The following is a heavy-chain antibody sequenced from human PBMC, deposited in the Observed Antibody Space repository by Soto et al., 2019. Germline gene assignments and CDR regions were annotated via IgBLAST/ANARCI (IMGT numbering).Heavy chain of an antibody. D-gene: IGHD2-2*01. CDR1: GFTFSGSA. V-gene: IGHV3-73*01. J-gene: IGHJ6*02. Sequence: GGCLRLSWAASGFTFSGSAMHWVRQASGKGLEWVGRIRSKANSYATAYAASVKGRFTISRDDSKNTAYLQMNSLKTEDTAVYYCTRLLPIEGLGYCSSTSCSYGMDVWGQGTTVTVSS. CDR2: IRSKANSYAT. CDR3: TRLLPIEGLGYCSSTSCSYGMDV.